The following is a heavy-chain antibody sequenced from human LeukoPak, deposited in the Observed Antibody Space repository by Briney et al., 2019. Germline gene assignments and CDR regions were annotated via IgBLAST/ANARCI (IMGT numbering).Heavy chain of an antibody. CDR2: INPHSGDT. CDR3: ARAYYYDTSGPISAFDL. CDR1: GYTFTVYF. V-gene: IGHV1-2*02. D-gene: IGHD3-22*01. J-gene: IGHJ3*01. Sequence: GASVTVSCKASGYTFTVYFLHWMRQAPGQGLELLGWINPHSGDTKYEQKFQGRVTMTRDTSITTAYMQLNSLTSDDTALYYCARAYYYDTSGPISAFDLWGQGTMVTVSS.